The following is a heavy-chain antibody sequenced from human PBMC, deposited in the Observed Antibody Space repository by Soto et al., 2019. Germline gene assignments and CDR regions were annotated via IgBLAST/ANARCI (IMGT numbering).Heavy chain of an antibody. V-gene: IGHV3-23*01. CDR3: AKDLGSSWYPGFDP. D-gene: IGHD6-13*01. CDR1: GFTFSSYA. Sequence: GGSLRLSCAASGFTFSSYAMSWVRQAPGKGLEWVSAISGSGGSTYYADSVKGRFTISRDNSKNTLYLQMNSLRAEDTAVYYCAKDLGSSWYPGFDPWGQGTLVTVSA. J-gene: IGHJ5*02. CDR2: ISGSGGST.